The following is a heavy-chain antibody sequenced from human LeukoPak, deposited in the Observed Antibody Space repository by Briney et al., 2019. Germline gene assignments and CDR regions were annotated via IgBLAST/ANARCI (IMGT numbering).Heavy chain of an antibody. J-gene: IGHJ4*02. D-gene: IGHD6-19*01. CDR1: GFTFSSYW. V-gene: IGHV3-23*01. CDR2: ISGGGEHT. Sequence: GGSLRLSCAASGFTFSSYWMSWVRQAPGKGLEWVSAISGGGEHTYYADSVKGRFTISRANSGDTVYLQMNSLTVDDTAVYFCAKARSTVARKARYFDYWGQGTLVTVSS. CDR3: AKARSTVARKARYFDY.